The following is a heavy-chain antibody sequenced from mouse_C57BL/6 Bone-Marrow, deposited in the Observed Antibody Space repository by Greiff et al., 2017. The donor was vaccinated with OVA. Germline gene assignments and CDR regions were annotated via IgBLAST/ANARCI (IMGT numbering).Heavy chain of an antibody. CDR2: IYPGDGDT. D-gene: IGHD2-3*01. Sequence: QVQLQQSGAELVKPGASVKISCKASGYAFSSYWMNWVKQRPGKGLEWIGQIYPGDGDTNYNGKFKGKATLTADKSSSTAYMQLSSLTSEDSAVYFCARDRDGHYEDWYFDVWGTGTTVTVSS. J-gene: IGHJ1*03. V-gene: IGHV1-80*01. CDR3: ARDRDGHYEDWYFDV. CDR1: GYAFSSYW.